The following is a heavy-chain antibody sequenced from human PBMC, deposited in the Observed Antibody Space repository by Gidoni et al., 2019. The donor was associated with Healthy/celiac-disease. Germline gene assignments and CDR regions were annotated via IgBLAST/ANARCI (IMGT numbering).Heavy chain of an antibody. CDR2: INHSGST. Sequence: IGEINHSGSTNYNPSLKSRVTISVDTSKHQFSMKLSSVTAADTAVYYCARIYCSSTSCYTGWVDPWGQGTLVTVSS. D-gene: IGHD2-2*01. CDR3: ARIYCSSTSCYTGWVDP. V-gene: IGHV4-34*01. J-gene: IGHJ5*02.